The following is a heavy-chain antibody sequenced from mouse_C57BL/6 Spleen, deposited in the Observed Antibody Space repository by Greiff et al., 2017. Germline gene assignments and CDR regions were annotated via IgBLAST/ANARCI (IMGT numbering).Heavy chain of an antibody. CDR1: GYAFSSYW. J-gene: IGHJ4*01. D-gene: IGHD1-1*01. CDR2: IYPGDGDT. Sequence: VKLQESGAELVKPGASVKISCKASGYAFSSYWMNWVKQRPGKGLEWIGQIYPGDGDTNYNGKFKGKATLTADKSSSTAYMQLSSLTSEDSAVYFCARSTDYYGSSPYYYAMDYWGQGTSVTVSS. V-gene: IGHV1-80*01. CDR3: ARSTDYYGSSPYYYAMDY.